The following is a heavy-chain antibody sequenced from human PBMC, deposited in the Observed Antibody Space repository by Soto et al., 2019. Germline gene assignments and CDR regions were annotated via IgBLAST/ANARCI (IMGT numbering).Heavy chain of an antibody. V-gene: IGHV4-34*01. CDR2: INHSGST. CDR3: ARAPPYNWNYDKVIFSSFDY. Sequence: ASETLSLTCAVYGGSFSGYYWSWIRQPPGKGLEWIGEINHSGSTNYNPSLKSRVTISVDTSKNQFSLKLSSVTAADTAVYYCARAPPYNWNYDKVIFSSFDYWGQGTMVTSPQ. CDR1: GGSFSGYY. J-gene: IGHJ4*02. D-gene: IGHD1-7*01.